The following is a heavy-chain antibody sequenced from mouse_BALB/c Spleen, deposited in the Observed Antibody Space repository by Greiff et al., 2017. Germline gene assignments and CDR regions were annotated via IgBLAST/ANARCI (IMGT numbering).Heavy chain of an antibody. CDR3: ARDDWGGGFAY. V-gene: IGHV3-6*02. D-gene: IGHD2-4*01. J-gene: IGHJ3*01. Sequence: EVQRVESGPGLVKPSQSLSLTCSVTGYSITSGYYWNWIRQFPGNKLEWMGYISYDGSNNYNPSLKNRISITRDTSKNQFFLKLNSVTTEDTATYYCARDDWGGGFAYWGQGTLVTVSA. CDR2: ISYDGSN. CDR1: GYSITSGYY.